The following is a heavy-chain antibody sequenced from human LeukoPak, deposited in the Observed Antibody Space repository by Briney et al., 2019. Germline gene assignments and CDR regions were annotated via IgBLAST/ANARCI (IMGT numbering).Heavy chain of an antibody. D-gene: IGHD2-2*03. CDR3: ARQVPGYYVDY. CDR1: GFIVSSNY. J-gene: IGHJ4*02. Sequence: GGSLRLSCAASGFIVSSNYMSWVRQAPGKGLEWVSVISSGGNTYYADSVKGRFTISRDISKNTLYLQMNGLRAEDTAVYYCARQVPGYYVDYWGQGTVATVSS. CDR2: ISSGGNT. V-gene: IGHV3-53*01.